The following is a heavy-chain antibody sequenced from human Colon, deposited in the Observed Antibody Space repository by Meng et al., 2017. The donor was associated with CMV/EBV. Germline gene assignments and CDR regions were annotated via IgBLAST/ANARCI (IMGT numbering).Heavy chain of an antibody. D-gene: IGHD3-10*01. J-gene: IGHJ4*02. Sequence: QGQLQQWGAGLLKPSATLSLPCAGYGGSFRGYYWSLIRQPPGKGLEWIGEINHSGSTNYNPSLKSRVTISVDTSKNQFSLKLSSVTAADTAVYYCARGLYGSGRHQIDYWGQGTLVTVSS. CDR1: GGSFRGYY. CDR2: INHSGST. V-gene: IGHV4-34*01. CDR3: ARGLYGSGRHQIDY.